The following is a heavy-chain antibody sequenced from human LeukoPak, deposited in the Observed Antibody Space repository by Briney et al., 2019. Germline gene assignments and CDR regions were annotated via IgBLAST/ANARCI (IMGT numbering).Heavy chain of an antibody. CDR3: ESTLVTGYFDI. CDR2: IYYSGST. J-gene: IGHJ2*01. CDR1: GGSISSYY. D-gene: IGHD4-11*01. Sequence: SETLSLTCTVAGGSISSYYWSWIRQPPGKGLEWIGYIYYSGSTNYNTYLKSRVTISVDTSKNQFSLKLSSVTAADTAVYYCESTLVTGYFDIWGRGTLVTVSS. V-gene: IGHV4-59*12.